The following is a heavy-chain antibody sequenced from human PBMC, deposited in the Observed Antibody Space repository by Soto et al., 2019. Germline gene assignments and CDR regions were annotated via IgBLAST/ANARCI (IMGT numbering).Heavy chain of an antibody. CDR2: IGGSGVST. V-gene: IGHV3-23*01. D-gene: IGHD4-4*01. CDR3: AKKATVTPASIRPYYSMDV. J-gene: IGHJ6*03. Sequence: EVQLLESGGGLVQPGGSLRLSCAASGVTFSNYDMNWVRQAPGGGLEWVPAIGGSGVSTFYTDSVEGRFTISSDISTNTLYLQMSSLRVEDTAVYYCAKKATVTPASIRPYYSMDVWGGGTTVTVSS. CDR1: GVTFSNYD.